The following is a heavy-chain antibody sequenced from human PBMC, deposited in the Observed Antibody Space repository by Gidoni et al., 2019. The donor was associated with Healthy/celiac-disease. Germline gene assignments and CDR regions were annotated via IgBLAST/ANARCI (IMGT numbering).Heavy chain of an antibody. Sequence: QVQLQQWGAGLLKPSETLSLTCAVYGGSFSGYYWSWIRQPPGKGLEWIGEINHSGSTNYNPSLKSRVTISVDTSKNQFSLKLSSVTAADTAVYYCASSSTSCYYCFDYWGLGTLVTVSS. CDR2: INHSGST. J-gene: IGHJ4*02. V-gene: IGHV4-34*01. CDR1: GGSFSGYY. D-gene: IGHD2-2*01. CDR3: ASSSTSCYYCFDY.